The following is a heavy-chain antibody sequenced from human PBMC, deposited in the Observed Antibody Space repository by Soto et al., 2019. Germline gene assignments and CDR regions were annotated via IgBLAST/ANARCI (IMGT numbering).Heavy chain of an antibody. V-gene: IGHV1-3*01. CDR1: GYTFTSYA. Sequence: GASVKVSCKASGYTFTSYAMHWVRQAPGQRLKWMGWINAGNGNTKYSQKFQGRVTITRDTSASTAYMELSSLRSEDTAVYYCAGEGHYCSSTSCHYDAFDIWGQGTMVTVSS. D-gene: IGHD2-2*01. J-gene: IGHJ3*02. CDR2: INAGNGNT. CDR3: AGEGHYCSSTSCHYDAFDI.